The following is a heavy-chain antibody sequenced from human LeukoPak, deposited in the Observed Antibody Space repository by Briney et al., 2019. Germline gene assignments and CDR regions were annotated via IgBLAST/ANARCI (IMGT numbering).Heavy chain of an antibody. CDR2: ISSSGSTI. V-gene: IGHV3-48*03. CDR3: ARGLGYYFDY. D-gene: IGHD3-10*01. J-gene: IGHJ4*02. Sequence: GGSLRLSCAASGFTFSSYEMNWVRQAPGKGLEWVSYISSSGSTIYYADSVKGRFTISRDDAKNSLYLQMNSLRAEDTAVYYCARGLGYYFDYWGQGTLVTVSS. CDR1: GFTFSSYE.